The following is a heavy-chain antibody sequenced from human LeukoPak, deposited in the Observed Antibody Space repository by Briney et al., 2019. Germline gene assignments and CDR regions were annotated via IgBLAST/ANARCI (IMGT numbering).Heavy chain of an antibody. J-gene: IGHJ5*02. V-gene: IGHV4-59*01. D-gene: IGHD3-10*01. CDR2: IYYSGST. CDR1: GGSISSYY. CDR3: ARWWGWFGESHRPNWFDP. Sequence: PSETLSLTCTVSGGSISSYYWSWIRQPPGKGLEWIGYIYYSGSTNYNPSLKSRVTISVDTSKNQFSLKLSSVTAADTAVYYCARWWGWFGESHRPNWFDPWGQGTLVTVSS.